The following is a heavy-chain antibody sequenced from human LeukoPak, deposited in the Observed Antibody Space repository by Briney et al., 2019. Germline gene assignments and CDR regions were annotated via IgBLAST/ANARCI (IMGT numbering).Heavy chain of an antibody. CDR3: VRSPACSSGTCYPNWFDP. V-gene: IGHV5-51*01. J-gene: IGHJ5*02. Sequence: GESLKISCKGSGYGFTNNWIGWVRQMPGKGLEWMGITYPGGSNTRYSPSFQGQVTISADKSISSAYLQWSSLKASDTAMYYCVRSPACSSGTCYPNWFDPWGQGTLVTVSS. CDR2: TYPGGSNT. CDR1: GYGFTNNW. D-gene: IGHD2-15*01.